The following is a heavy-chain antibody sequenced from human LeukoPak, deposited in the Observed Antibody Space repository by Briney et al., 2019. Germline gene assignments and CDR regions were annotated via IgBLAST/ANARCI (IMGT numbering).Heavy chain of an antibody. V-gene: IGHV3-9*01. CDR1: GFTFDDYA. J-gene: IGHJ3*02. Sequence: PGRSLRLSCAASGFTFDDYAMHWVRQAPGKGLEWVSGISWNSGSIGYADSVKGRFTISRDNAKNSLYLQMNSLRAEDTALYYCAKGSSGWTSDAFDIWGQGTMATVSS. CDR3: AKGSSGWTSDAFDI. D-gene: IGHD6-19*01. CDR2: ISWNSGSI.